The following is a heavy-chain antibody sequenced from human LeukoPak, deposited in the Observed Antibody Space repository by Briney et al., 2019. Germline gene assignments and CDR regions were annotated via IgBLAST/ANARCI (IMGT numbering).Heavy chain of an antibody. Sequence: SETLPLTCAVYGGSFSGYYWSWIRQPPGKGLEWIGEINHSGSTNYNPSLKSRVTISVDTSKNQFSLKLSSVTAADTAVYYCARELRYCSGGSCQSGDYWGQGTLVTVSS. CDR2: INHSGST. J-gene: IGHJ4*02. D-gene: IGHD2-15*01. V-gene: IGHV4-34*01. CDR3: ARELRYCSGGSCQSGDY. CDR1: GGSFSGYY.